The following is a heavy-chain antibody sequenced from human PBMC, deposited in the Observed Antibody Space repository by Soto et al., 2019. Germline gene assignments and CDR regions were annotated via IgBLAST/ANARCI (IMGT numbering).Heavy chain of an antibody. Sequence: EVRLVESGGGLIQPGKSLRLSCVASGFSVSANYMTWVRQAPGKGLEWVSVIHGGGNTYYADSVEGRFTISRDDSKNIVHLQMESLRADDTAVYYCAKVRYEYLWGSCRSTGNFDSWGQGALVTVSS. CDR3: AKVRYEYLWGSCRSTGNFDS. CDR2: IHGGGNT. CDR1: GFSVSANY. D-gene: IGHD3-16*02. J-gene: IGHJ4*02. V-gene: IGHV3-53*01.